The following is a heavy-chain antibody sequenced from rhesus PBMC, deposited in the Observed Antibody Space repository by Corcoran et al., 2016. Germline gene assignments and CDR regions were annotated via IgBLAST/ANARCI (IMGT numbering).Heavy chain of an antibody. Sequence: QVQLQESGPGVVKPSETLSLTCAVSGGSFSSYWWSWIRQPPGKGLEWIGEMNGNSGSTNYNPSLKSRVTISKDASKNQFSLKLSSVTAADTAVYYCAREGYSSDWSPYYFDYWGQGVLVTVSS. CDR2: MNGNSGST. V-gene: IGHV4-80*01. D-gene: IGHD6S26*01. CDR3: AREGYSSDWSPYYFDY. J-gene: IGHJ4*01. CDR1: GGSFSSYW.